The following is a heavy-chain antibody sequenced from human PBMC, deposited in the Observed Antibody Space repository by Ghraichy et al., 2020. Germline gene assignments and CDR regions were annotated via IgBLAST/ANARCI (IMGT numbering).Heavy chain of an antibody. CDR2: ISGSGGST. CDR1: GFTFSTNS. D-gene: IGHD1-1*01. Sequence: GGSLRLSCAASGFTFSTNSMSWVRQAPGKGLEWVSIISGSGGSTYYTNSVKGRFTISRDNSQNTLYLQMNSLRAEDTAIYYCAKENPGTTSFDYWGQGTLVTVSS. CDR3: AKENPGTTSFDY. J-gene: IGHJ4*02. V-gene: IGHV3-23*01.